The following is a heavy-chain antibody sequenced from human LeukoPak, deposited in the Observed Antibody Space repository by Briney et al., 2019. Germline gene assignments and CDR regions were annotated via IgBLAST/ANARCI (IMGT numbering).Heavy chain of an antibody. D-gene: IGHD2-2*01. V-gene: IGHV3-74*01. CDR2: INGDGSST. CDR3: ARVVFCSRTSCPLDC. J-gene: IGHJ4*02. Sequence: GGSLRLSCAASGFTFSSYWMHWVRQAPGKGLVWVSRINGDGSSTTYADSVKGRFTISRDNAKNTLYLQMNSLRAEDTAVYYCARVVFCSRTSCPLDCWGQGTLVTVSS. CDR1: GFTFSSYW.